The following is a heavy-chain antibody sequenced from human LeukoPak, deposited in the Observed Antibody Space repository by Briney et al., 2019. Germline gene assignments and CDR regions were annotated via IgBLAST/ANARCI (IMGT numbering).Heavy chain of an antibody. CDR3: ATLTTPGWFNP. D-gene: IGHD1-1*01. CDR1: GGSISSTSYY. Sequence: SETLSLTCTVSGGSISSTSYYWGWIRQPPGKGLEWIGNIYYSGSTYNNPSLKSRVTISVDTSKNQFSLKLSSVTAADTAVYYCATLTTPGWFNPWGQGTLVTVSS. V-gene: IGHV4-39*07. CDR2: IYYSGST. J-gene: IGHJ5*02.